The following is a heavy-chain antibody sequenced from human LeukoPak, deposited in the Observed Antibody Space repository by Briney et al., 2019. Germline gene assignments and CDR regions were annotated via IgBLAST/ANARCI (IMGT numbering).Heavy chain of an antibody. CDR1: GFKFDTYA. V-gene: IGHV3-30*04. D-gene: IGHD6-19*01. CDR2: ISYDGGNI. Sequence: GGSLRLSCAPSGFKFDTYAMHWVCQAPGKGLEWVALISYDGGNIYYGDSVRGRFTISRDNDNNMLYLQMNSLRPEDTAVYYCARDPPFGNGWSQNFFDYWGQGTLVIVSS. CDR3: ARDPPFGNGWSQNFFDY. J-gene: IGHJ4*02.